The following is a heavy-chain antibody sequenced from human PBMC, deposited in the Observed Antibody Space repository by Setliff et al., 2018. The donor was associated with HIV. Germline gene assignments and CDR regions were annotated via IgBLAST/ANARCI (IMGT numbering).Heavy chain of an antibody. V-gene: IGHV3-49*04. CDR1: GFTFSSDS. CDR2: ITRQVDGETI. J-gene: IGHJ4*02. Sequence: GGSLRLSCAASGFTFSSDSMNWVRQAPGKGLEWVSLITRQVDGETIQYAASVNGRFTISKDDSRNIAYLQMNSLKTDDTAVYYCTRWASVSYFDLWGQGTQVTVSS. D-gene: IGHD2-8*01. CDR3: TRWASVSYFDL.